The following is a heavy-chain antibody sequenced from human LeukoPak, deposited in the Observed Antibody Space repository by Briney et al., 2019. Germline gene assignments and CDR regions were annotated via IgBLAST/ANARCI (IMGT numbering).Heavy chain of an antibody. CDR2: IYTSGST. Sequence: PSETLSLTCTVSGGSISSYYWSWIRQPAGKGLEWIGRIYTSGSTNYNPSLKSRVTMSVDASKNQFSLKLRSVTGADTAVYYCARDQTNGPFDSSGQGNLVTVSS. D-gene: IGHD2-8*01. CDR1: GGSISSYY. CDR3: ARDQTNGPFDS. V-gene: IGHV4-4*07. J-gene: IGHJ4*02.